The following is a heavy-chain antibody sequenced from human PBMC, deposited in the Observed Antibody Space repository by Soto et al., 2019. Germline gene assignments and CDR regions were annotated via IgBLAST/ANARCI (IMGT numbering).Heavy chain of an antibody. CDR2: ISYDGSNK. J-gene: IGHJ6*02. D-gene: IGHD1-26*01. V-gene: IGHV3-30-3*01. Sequence: GGSLRLSCAASGFTFSSYAMHWVRQAPGKGLEWVAVISYDGSNKYYADSVKGRFTISRDNSKNTLYLQMNSLRAEDTAVYYCARDASGSYYYYYGMDVWGQETTVTVSS. CDR3: ARDASGSYYYYYGMDV. CDR1: GFTFSSYA.